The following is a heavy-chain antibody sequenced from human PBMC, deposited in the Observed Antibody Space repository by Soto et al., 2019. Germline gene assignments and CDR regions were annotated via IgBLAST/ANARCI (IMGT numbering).Heavy chain of an antibody. CDR1: GGSISSGNW. Sequence: PSETLSLTCAVSGGSISSGNWWSWVRQPPGKGLEWIGEIHHGGNTNYNPSLKSRLTISVDKSKNHFSLKLSSVTAADTAVYYCARVSPSKGSSFSLDYWGQGTLVTAPQ. V-gene: IGHV4-4*02. J-gene: IGHJ4*02. D-gene: IGHD6-13*01. CDR3: ARVSPSKGSSFSLDY. CDR2: IHHGGNT.